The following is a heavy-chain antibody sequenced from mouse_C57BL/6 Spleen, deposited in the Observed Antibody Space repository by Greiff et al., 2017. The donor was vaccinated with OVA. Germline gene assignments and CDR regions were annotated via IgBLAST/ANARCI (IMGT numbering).Heavy chain of an antibody. CDR1: GFTFSDYY. D-gene: IGHD2-5*01. CDR3: ARPYSNYGAMDY. CDR2: ISNGGGST. Sequence: LVESGGGLVQPGGSLKLSCAASGFTFSDYYMYWVRQTPEKRLEWVAYISNGGGSTYYPDTVKGRFTISRDNAKNTLYLQMTRLKSEDTAMYYCARPYSNYGAMDYWGQGTSVTVAS. V-gene: IGHV5-12*01. J-gene: IGHJ4*01.